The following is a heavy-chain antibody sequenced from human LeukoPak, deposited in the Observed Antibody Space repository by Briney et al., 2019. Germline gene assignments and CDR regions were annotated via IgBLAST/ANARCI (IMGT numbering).Heavy chain of an antibody. D-gene: IGHD1-26*01. CDR1: GFTVSSNY. J-gene: IGHJ4*02. Sequence: GGSLTLSCAASGFTVSSNYMSWVRQAPGKGLEWVSVIYSGGSTYYADSVKGRFTISRGNSKNTLYLQMNSLRAEDTAVYYCARVGGGSYYYFDYWGQGTLVTVSS. V-gene: IGHV3-66*01. CDR3: ARVGGGSYYYFDY. CDR2: IYSGGST.